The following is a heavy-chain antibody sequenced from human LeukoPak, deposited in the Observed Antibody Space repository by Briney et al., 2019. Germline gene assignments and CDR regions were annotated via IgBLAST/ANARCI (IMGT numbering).Heavy chain of an antibody. CDR3: AKTLWSGYYHFYMDV. D-gene: IGHD3-3*01. CDR2: ISGSGGST. J-gene: IGHJ6*03. V-gene: IGHV3-23*01. Sequence: GGSLRLSCAASGFTFSSYAMSWVRQAPGKGLEWVSAISGSGGSTYYADSVKGRFTISRDNSKNTLYLQMNSLRAEDTAVYYCAKTLWSGYYHFYMDVWGKGTTVTVSS. CDR1: GFTFSSYA.